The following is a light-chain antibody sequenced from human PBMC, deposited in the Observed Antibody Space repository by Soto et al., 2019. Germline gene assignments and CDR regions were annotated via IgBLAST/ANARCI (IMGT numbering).Light chain of an antibody. CDR2: EVS. CDR1: SSDIGAYNY. V-gene: IGLV2-8*01. CDR3: SSYAGSNDRWV. J-gene: IGLJ3*02. Sequence: QSALTQPPSASGSPGQSVTISCTGTSSDIGAYNYVSWYQQHPGKAPKLMIHEVSNRPSGVPDRFSGSKSGNTASLTVSGLQAEDDADYYCSSYAGSNDRWVFGGGTKLTVL.